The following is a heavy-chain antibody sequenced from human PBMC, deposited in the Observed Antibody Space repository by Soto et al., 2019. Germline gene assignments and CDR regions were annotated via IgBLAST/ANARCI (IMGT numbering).Heavy chain of an antibody. D-gene: IGHD2-15*01. J-gene: IGHJ4*02. V-gene: IGHV4-59*01. CDR1: GGSISSYY. CDR2: IYYGGST. CDR3: AGTRGYCSGGSCPTFVDY. Sequence: SETLSLTCTVSGGSISSYYWSWIRQPPGKGLEWLGYIYYGGSTNYNPSLKSRLTISVDTSKNQFSLKLSSVTAADTAVYYCAGTRGYCSGGSCPTFVDYCGQGTLVTSPQ.